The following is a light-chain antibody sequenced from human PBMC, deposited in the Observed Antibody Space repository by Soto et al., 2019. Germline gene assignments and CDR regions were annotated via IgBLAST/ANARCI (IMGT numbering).Light chain of an antibody. Sequence: FVLTQSPAPPSLSPRERATLSCRASQSVSSYLAWYQQKPGQAPRLLIYDISTRATGIPARFSGSGSGTEFTLTISSLQSEDFAVYYCQQYNNWPPITFGQGTRLEIK. CDR3: QQYNNWPPIT. CDR1: QSVSSY. CDR2: DIS. V-gene: IGKV3-15*01. J-gene: IGKJ5*01.